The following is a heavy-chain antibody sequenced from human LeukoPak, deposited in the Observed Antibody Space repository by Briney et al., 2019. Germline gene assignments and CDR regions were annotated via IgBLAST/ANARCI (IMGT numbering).Heavy chain of an antibody. CDR1: GFTFSSYW. CDR3: ARRIAATGMKYFDY. Sequence: GGSLRLSCAASGFTFSSYWMSWVRQAPGKGLEWVANIKHDGSDTDYVDSVKGRFTISRDNAKHSLYLQMNSLRAEDTAMYYCARRIAATGMKYFDYWGQGTLVTVSS. D-gene: IGHD6-13*01. CDR2: IKHDGSDT. J-gene: IGHJ4*02. V-gene: IGHV3-7*05.